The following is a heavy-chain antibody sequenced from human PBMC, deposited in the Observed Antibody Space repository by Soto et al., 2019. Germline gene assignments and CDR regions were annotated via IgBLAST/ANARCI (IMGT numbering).Heavy chain of an antibody. CDR2: INHSGST. J-gene: IGHJ6*02. Sequence: QVQLQQWGAGLLKPSETLSLTCAVYGGSFSGYYWSWIRQPPGKGLEWIGEINHSGSTNYNPSLKSRVTISVDTSKNQFSLKLSSVTAADTAVYYCARVKRGVIKGSYYYYYGMDVWGQGTTVTVSS. CDR1: GGSFSGYY. V-gene: IGHV4-34*01. D-gene: IGHD3-10*01. CDR3: ARVKRGVIKGSYYYYYGMDV.